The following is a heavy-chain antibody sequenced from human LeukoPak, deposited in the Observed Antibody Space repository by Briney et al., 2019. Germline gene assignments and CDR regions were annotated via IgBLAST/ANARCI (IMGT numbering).Heavy chain of an antibody. J-gene: IGHJ4*02. CDR2: NSGDSGNT. CDR1: GYTFTGYY. CDR3: ARDGGAMGQTDY. D-gene: IGHD5-18*01. V-gene: IGHV1-18*04. Sequence: ASVKVSCKASGYTFTGYYMHWVRQAPGQGLEWMGWNSGDSGNTNYAQKLQGRVTMTTDTSTSTAYMELRSLRSDDTAVYYCARDGGAMGQTDYWGQGTLVTVSS.